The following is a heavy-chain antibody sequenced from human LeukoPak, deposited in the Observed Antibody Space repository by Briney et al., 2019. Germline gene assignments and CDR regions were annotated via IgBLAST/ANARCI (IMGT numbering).Heavy chain of an antibody. D-gene: IGHD3-22*01. J-gene: IGHJ4*02. CDR2: IYSDGST. V-gene: IGHV3-53*01. CDR1: GFTVSSNY. Sequence: QSGGSLRLSCAASGFTVSSNYMSWVRQAPGKGLEWVSVIYSDGSTYYADSVKGRFTISRDNSKNTLYLQMNSLRAEDTAAYYCAKGSYYDSSGSFYFDYWGQGTLVTVSS. CDR3: AKGSYYDSSGSFYFDY.